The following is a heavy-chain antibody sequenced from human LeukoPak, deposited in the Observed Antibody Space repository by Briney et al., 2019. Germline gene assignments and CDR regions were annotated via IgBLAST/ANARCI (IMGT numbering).Heavy chain of an antibody. D-gene: IGHD1-26*01. CDR1: GFTFSSYG. J-gene: IGHJ4*02. V-gene: IGHV3-30*18. Sequence: PGGSMRLSCAASGFTFSSYGMHWDRQVPGKGLEWVAVISYDGSNKYYADSVKGRFTISRDNSKNTLYLQMNSLRAEDTAVYYCAKAGIVILDYWGQGTLVTVSS. CDR3: AKAGIVILDY. CDR2: ISYDGSNK.